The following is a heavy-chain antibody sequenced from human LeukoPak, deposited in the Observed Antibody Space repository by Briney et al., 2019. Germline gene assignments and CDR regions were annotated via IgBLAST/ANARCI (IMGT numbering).Heavy chain of an antibody. Sequence: SVKVSCKASGCTFSSYAISWVRQAPGQGLEWMGRIITILGIANYAQKFQGRVTITADKSTSTAYMELSRVRSEDTAVYYCAMETTVVGPFDCWGPGTLVTVSS. D-gene: IGHD4-17*01. CDR2: IITILGIA. CDR1: GCTFSSYA. CDR3: AMETTVVGPFDC. J-gene: IGHJ4*02. V-gene: IGHV1-69*04.